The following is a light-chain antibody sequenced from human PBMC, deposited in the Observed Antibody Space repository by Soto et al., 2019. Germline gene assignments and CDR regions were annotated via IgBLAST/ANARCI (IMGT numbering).Light chain of an antibody. Sequence: LHLIQSPYFLSASVGGRVTITCLASQRINNYLAWYQQKPGKAPKLLIYDASSLESGVPSRFSGSGSGTEFTLTISSLQPDDFATYYCQKYNSYLWTFGQGTKV. CDR1: QRINNY. V-gene: IGKV1-5*01. CDR3: QKYNSYLWT. CDR2: DAS. J-gene: IGKJ1*01.